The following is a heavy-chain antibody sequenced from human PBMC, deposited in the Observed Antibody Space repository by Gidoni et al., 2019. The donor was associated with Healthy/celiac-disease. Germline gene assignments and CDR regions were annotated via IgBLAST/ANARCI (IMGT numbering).Heavy chain of an antibody. D-gene: IGHD1-1*01. CDR1: GFTVSSNY. Sequence: EVQLVESGGGLIQPGGSLRLSCAASGFTVSSNYMSWVRQAPGKGLEWVSVIYSGGSTYYADSVKGRFTISRDNFKNTLYLQMNSLRAEDTAVYYCARDPGTAGGRGYYGMDVWGQGTTVTVSS. V-gene: IGHV3-53*01. CDR3: ARDPGTAGGRGYYGMDV. J-gene: IGHJ6*02. CDR2: IYSGGST.